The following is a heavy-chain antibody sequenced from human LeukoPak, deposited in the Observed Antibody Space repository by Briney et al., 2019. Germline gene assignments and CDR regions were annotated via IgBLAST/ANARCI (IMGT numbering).Heavy chain of an antibody. CDR3: AKAGDILTGYYLGYFDY. CDR1: GFTFSSYG. D-gene: IGHD3-9*01. J-gene: IGHJ4*02. CDR2: ISYDGSNK. V-gene: IGHV3-30*18. Sequence: PGGSLRLSCAASGFTFSSYGMHWVRQAPGKGLEWVAVISYDGSNKYYADSVKGRFTISRDNSKNTLYLQMNSLRAEDTAVYYCAKAGDILTGYYLGYFDYWGQGTLVTVSS.